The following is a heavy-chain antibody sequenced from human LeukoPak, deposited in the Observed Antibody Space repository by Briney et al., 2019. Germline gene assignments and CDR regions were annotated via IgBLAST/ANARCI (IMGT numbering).Heavy chain of an antibody. J-gene: IGHJ5*02. CDR3: ARDLTIFGVARFDP. CDR1: GGPFSGFY. D-gene: IGHD3-3*01. V-gene: IGHV4-34*01. CDR2: INHSEST. Sequence: PSEPLSLPCGVYGGPFSGFYWLWLPHPPGKAREGIGEINHSESTNYNPSLKSRVTISVDTSKNQFSLKLSSVTAADTAVYYCARDLTIFGVARFDPWGQGTLVTVSS.